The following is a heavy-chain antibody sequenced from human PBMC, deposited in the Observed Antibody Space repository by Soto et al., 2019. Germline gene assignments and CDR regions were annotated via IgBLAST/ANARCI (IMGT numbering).Heavy chain of an antibody. CDR3: ARDDSSSRSFDY. CDR2: IIPGNADT. D-gene: IGHD6-6*01. V-gene: IGHV1-3*01. J-gene: IGHJ4*02. Sequence: QVLLVQSGAEVKKPGASVKVSCKASGYTFKIYAIHWVRQAPGQSLEWMGWIIPGNADTKYSQQFHGRVTITWVTSATTAYMELSSLRSEDTADYYCARDDSSSRSFDYWGQGTRVTVSS. CDR1: GYTFKIYA.